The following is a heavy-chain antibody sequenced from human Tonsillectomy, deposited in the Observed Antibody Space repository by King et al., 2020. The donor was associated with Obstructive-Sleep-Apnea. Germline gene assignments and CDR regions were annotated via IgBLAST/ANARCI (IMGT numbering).Heavy chain of an antibody. V-gene: IGHV3-30*02. CDR1: GFTFSTYS. Sequence: QLVQSGGGVVQPGGSLTLACAASGFTFSTYSMHWVRQAPGKGLEWVAFIRYDETDKYFADTMKGRFTISRDNSQNTLYLQMNNLRVEDTALYYCARDRQGYQVSEYWGQGTLVTVSS. J-gene: IGHJ4*02. D-gene: IGHD2-2*01. CDR2: IRYDETDK. CDR3: ARDRQGYQVSEY.